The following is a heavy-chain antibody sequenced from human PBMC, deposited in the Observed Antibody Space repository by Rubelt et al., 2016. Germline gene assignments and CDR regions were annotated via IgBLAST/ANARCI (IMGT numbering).Heavy chain of an antibody. CDR1: GVSISSGNW. Sequence: QVQLQESGPRLVEPSGTLSLTCAVSGVSISSGNWWSWIRQPPGKGLEWIGEIFHSGSTNYNPSLKRRLPILVETSNNHLPLKLCSVTAADTAVYYCARGGTTLTDYYFDYWGQGTPVTVSS. V-gene: IGHV4-4*02. CDR2: IFHSGST. CDR3: ARGGTTLTDYYFDY. J-gene: IGHJ4*02. D-gene: IGHD4-17*01.